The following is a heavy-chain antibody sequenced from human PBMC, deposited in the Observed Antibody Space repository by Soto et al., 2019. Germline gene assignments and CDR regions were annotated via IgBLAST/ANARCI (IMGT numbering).Heavy chain of an antibody. J-gene: IGHJ6*02. CDR1: GGSISSYD. D-gene: IGHD3-10*01. Sequence: SETLSLTCTVSGGSISSYDWNWIRQPPGKGLEWIGSISNSGRTNYNPSLNSRVTISVDTPKNQISLKVSPVTAADTAVYYCARDRLVRGIVRRYYGMDVWGQGSTVTVSS. CDR2: ISNSGRT. V-gene: IGHV4-59*01. CDR3: ARDRLVRGIVRRYYGMDV.